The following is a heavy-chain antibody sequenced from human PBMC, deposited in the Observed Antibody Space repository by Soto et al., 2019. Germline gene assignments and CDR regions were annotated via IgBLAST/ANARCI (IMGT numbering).Heavy chain of an antibody. J-gene: IGHJ4*02. CDR1: GFTVSSNY. V-gene: IGHV3-66*01. D-gene: IGHD4-17*01. CDR2: IYSGGNT. CDR3: ARDPTVTTQY. Sequence: EVQLVESGGGLVQPGGSLRLSCAASGFTVSSNYMSWVRQAPGKGLEWVSVIYSGGNTYYADSVKGRFTISRDNSKNTLYLQMNSLRAEDTAVYYCARDPTVTTQYWGQRTLVTVSS.